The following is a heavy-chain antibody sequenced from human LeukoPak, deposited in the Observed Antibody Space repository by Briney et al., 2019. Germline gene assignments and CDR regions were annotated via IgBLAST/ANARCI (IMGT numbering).Heavy chain of an antibody. D-gene: IGHD3-9*01. CDR1: GYTFTSYA. V-gene: IGHV7-4-1*02. J-gene: IGHJ3*02. CDR2: INTNTGNP. CDR3: ARVQLRYFDWLFADAFDI. Sequence: ASVKVSCKASGYTFTSYAMNWVRQAPGQGLEWMGWINTNTGNPTYAQGFTGRFVFSLDTSVSTAYLQISSLKAEDTAVYYCARVQLRYFDWLFADAFDIWGQGTMVTVSS.